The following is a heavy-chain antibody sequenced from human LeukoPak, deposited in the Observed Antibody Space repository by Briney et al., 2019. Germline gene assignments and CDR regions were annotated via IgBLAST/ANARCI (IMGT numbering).Heavy chain of an antibody. J-gene: IGHJ4*02. D-gene: IGHD5-24*01. V-gene: IGHV3-33*01. CDR2: IWYDGSHR. Sequence: GRSLRLSCAASGFTFSSYGMDWVRQAPGKGLEWVAVIWYDGSHRYYPDSVKGRFTISRDNSKNTLFLQMDSLRVDDTAVYYCVRDNAAADGALDYWGQGSLVTVSS. CDR3: VRDNAAADGALDY. CDR1: GFTFSSYG.